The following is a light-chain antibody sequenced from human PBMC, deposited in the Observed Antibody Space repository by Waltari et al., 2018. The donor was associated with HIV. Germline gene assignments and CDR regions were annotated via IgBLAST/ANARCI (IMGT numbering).Light chain of an antibody. V-gene: IGKV1-39*01. J-gene: IGKJ2*03. Sequence: DIQMTQSPSSLSASVGDRVTIACRASQSISNYLNWYQQKPGKAPNLLIYGASSLQSGVPSRFSGSGSGTDFTLTISSLQPEDFATYYCQQSYNTSYSFGQGTKLEIK. CDR3: QQSYNTSYS. CDR2: GAS. CDR1: QSISNY.